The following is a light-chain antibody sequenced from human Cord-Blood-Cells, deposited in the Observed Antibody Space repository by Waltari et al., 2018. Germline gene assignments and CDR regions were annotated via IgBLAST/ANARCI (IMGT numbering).Light chain of an antibody. CDR2: DVS. J-gene: IGLJ1*01. CDR3: SSYTSSSTYV. V-gene: IGLV2-14*01. CDR1: SSVVGGYNY. Sequence: QSALTQHASVSGSHGQLITIPCPGTSSVVGGYNYLSWYQQHPGKAPKLMIYDVSKRPSGVSNRFSGSKSGNTASLTISGLQAEDEADYYCSSYTSSSTYVFGTGTKVTVL.